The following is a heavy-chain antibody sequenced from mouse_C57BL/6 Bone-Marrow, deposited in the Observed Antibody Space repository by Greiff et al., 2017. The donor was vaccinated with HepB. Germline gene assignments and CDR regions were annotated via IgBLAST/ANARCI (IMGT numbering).Heavy chain of an antibody. CDR3: AREYYYVRSKDFDY. Sequence: EVQLQQSGPELVKPGASVKISCKASGYSFTDYNMNWVKQSNGKSLEWIGVINPNYGTTSSNQKFKGKATLTVDQSSSTAYMQLNSLTSEDSECYYCAREYYYVRSKDFDYWGQGTTLTVSS. CDR2: INPNYGTT. J-gene: IGHJ2*01. CDR1: GYSFTDYN. V-gene: IGHV1-39*01. D-gene: IGHD1-1*01.